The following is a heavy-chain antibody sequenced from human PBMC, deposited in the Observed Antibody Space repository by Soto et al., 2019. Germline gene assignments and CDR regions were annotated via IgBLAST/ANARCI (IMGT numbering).Heavy chain of an antibody. J-gene: IGHJ6*02. CDR2: INAYNGNT. Sequence: ASVKVSCKASGYSFTRYGIGWARQAPGQGLEWMGWINAYNGNTNYAQNLQGRLTLTTDTSTTTAYMELRSLRSNDTAMYYCARRSYCGGDCTIRPYDYFGMDVWGQGTTVTVSS. V-gene: IGHV1-18*01. CDR3: ARRSYCGGDCTIRPYDYFGMDV. CDR1: GYSFTRYG. D-gene: IGHD2-21*02.